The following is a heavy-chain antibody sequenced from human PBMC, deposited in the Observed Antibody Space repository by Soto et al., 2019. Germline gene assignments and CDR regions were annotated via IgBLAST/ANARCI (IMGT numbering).Heavy chain of an antibody. V-gene: IGHV4-59*01. CDR3: AGSGSSPYYYDYGMDV. D-gene: IGHD3-10*01. CDR2: IYYSGST. CDR1: GGSISSYC. J-gene: IGHJ6*02. Sequence: QVQLQESGPGLVKPSETLSLTCTVSGGSISSYCWSWIRQPPGKGLEWIGYIYYSGSTNYNPSLKGRGTISGDTSKYQFSLKLSSVTAADTAVYYCAGSGSSPYYYDYGMDVWGQGTTVTVSS.